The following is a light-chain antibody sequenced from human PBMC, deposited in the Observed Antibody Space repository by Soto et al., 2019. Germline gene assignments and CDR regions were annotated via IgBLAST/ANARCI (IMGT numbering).Light chain of an antibody. CDR1: SSDVGGYNY. J-gene: IGLJ2*01. CDR3: SSYGDSNNYVV. V-gene: IGLV2-8*01. CDR2: EVS. Sequence: QSALTQPPSASGSPGQSVTISCTGTSSDVGGYNYVSWYQQHPGKAPKLMIYEVSERPSGVPDRFSGSKSGNTASLTGSGLQAEDEADYYCSSYGDSNNYVVFGGGTKVTVL.